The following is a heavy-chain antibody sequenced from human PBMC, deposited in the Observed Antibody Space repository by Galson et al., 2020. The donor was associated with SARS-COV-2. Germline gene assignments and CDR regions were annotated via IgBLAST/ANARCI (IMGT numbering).Heavy chain of an antibody. CDR2: ISSSSSYI. CDR3: ARDQGSSWYFSQSFDY. D-gene: IGHD6-13*01. V-gene: IGHV3-21*01. CDR1: GFTFSSYS. J-gene: IGHJ4*02. Sequence: GGSLRLSCAASGFTFSSYSMNWVRQAPGKGLEWVSSISSSSSYIYYADSVKGRFTISRDNAKNSLYLQMNSLRAEDTAVYYCARDQGSSWYFSQSFDYWGQGTLVTVSS.